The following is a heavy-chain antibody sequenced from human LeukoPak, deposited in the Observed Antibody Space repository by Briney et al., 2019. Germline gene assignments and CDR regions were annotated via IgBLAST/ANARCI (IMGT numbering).Heavy chain of an antibody. J-gene: IGHJ4*02. CDR1: GFTFNDYW. V-gene: IGHV3-74*01. D-gene: IGHD6-13*01. CDR3: ARDSYSSSWSGLFDY. Sequence: PGGSLRLSCAASGFTFNDYWMHWVRQAPGQGLVWVSRINTDGSRIYYADSVKGRFTISRDNAKNTVYLEMNSLRAEDAAVYYCARDSYSSSWSGLFDYWGQGTLVTVSS. CDR2: INTDGSRI.